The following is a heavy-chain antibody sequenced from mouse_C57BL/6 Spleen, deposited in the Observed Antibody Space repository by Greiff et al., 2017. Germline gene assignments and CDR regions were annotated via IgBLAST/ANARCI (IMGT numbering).Heavy chain of an antibody. Sequence: QVQLQQPGAELVRPGSSVKLSCKASGYTFTSYWMDWVKQRPGQGLEWIGNIYPSDSETHYNQKFKDKATLTVDKSSSTAYMQLSSLTSEDSAVYYCARTTVADYFAYWGQGTTLTVSS. CDR1: GYTFTSYW. CDR3: ARTTVADYFAY. D-gene: IGHD1-1*01. J-gene: IGHJ2*01. V-gene: IGHV1-61*01. CDR2: IYPSDSET.